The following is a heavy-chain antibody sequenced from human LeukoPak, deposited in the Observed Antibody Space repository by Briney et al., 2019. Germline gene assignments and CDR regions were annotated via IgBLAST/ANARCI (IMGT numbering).Heavy chain of an antibody. J-gene: IGHJ5*02. CDR3: AKSPRSAADNWFDP. Sequence: GGSLRLSCAASGFTLSTYAMNWVRQAPGKGLEWVSGISAGGGSTYYADSVKGRITISRDNSKNTLYLQMNSLTVEDTAVYYCAKSPRSAADNWFDPWGQGTLVTVSS. CDR1: GFTLSTYA. V-gene: IGHV3-23*01. D-gene: IGHD6-13*01. CDR2: ISAGGGST.